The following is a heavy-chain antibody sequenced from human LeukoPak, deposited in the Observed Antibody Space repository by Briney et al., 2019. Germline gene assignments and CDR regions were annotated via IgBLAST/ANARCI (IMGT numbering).Heavy chain of an antibody. V-gene: IGHV1-18*01. CDR3: AGGDQTFQF. Sequence: ASVKVSCKASGYTFTSYYISWVRQAPGQGLEWMGWISAYNGNTDYAQKFQGRVTMTTDTSTTTAYMELRSLRSDDTAVYYCAGGDQTFQFWGQGTLVTVSS. D-gene: IGHD3-16*01. J-gene: IGHJ1*01. CDR1: GYTFTSYY. CDR2: ISAYNGNT.